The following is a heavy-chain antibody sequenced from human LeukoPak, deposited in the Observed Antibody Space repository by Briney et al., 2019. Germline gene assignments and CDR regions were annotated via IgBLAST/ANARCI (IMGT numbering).Heavy chain of an antibody. D-gene: IGHD4-17*01. CDR2: ISYDGSNK. CDR1: GFTFSNYA. J-gene: IGHJ4*02. V-gene: IGHV3-30-3*01. CDR3: ASIALSTVTTFDY. Sequence: GGSLRLSCAASGFTFSNYAMHWVRQAPGKGLEWVAVISYDGSNKYYADSVKGRFTISRDNSENTLYLQMNSLRAEDTAVYYCASIALSTVTTFDYWGQGTLVTVSP.